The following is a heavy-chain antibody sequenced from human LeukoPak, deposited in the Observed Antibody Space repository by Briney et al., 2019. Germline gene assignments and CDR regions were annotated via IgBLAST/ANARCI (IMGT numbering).Heavy chain of an antibody. CDR3: ASWTDGYNTYFDY. Sequence: SETLPLTCTVSGGSISSSSYYWGWIRQPPGKGLQWIGSIYYSGSTYYNPSLKSRVTISVDTSKNQFSLKLSSVTAADTAVYYCASWTDGYNTYFDYWGQGTLVTVSS. J-gene: IGHJ4*02. CDR1: GGSISSSSYY. D-gene: IGHD5-24*01. V-gene: IGHV4-39*01. CDR2: IYYSGST.